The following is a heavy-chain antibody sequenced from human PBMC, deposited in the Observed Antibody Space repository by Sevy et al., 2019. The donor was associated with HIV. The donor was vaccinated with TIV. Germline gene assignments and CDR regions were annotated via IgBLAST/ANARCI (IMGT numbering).Heavy chain of an antibody. CDR1: GFTFSSYA. V-gene: IGHV3-23*01. J-gene: IGHJ5*02. CDR3: AKVGLIWSGLNCFDP. D-gene: IGHD3-3*01. Sequence: GGSLRLSCAASGFTFSSYAMSWVRQAPGKGLEWVSPISGSGGSTYYADSVKGRFTISRDNSKNTLYLQMNSLRAEDTAVYDWAKVGLIWSGLNCFDPWGQGTLVTVSS. CDR2: ISGSGGST.